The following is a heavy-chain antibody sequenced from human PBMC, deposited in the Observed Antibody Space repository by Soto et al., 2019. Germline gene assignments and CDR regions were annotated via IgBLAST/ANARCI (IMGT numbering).Heavy chain of an antibody. D-gene: IGHD3-10*01. J-gene: IGHJ4*02. CDR3: AKVSRKGSAIDFDY. Sequence: QVQLVQSGAELKKPGASVKVSCKASGYTFSNYDMNWVRQATGQGPEWIGWVNPNNGDTGYAQKFHGRVTLTTDISATPAYMELTSLRSEDTAIYYCAKVSRKGSAIDFDYWGQGTLITVSS. CDR2: VNPNNGDT. CDR1: GYTFSNYD. V-gene: IGHV1-8*01.